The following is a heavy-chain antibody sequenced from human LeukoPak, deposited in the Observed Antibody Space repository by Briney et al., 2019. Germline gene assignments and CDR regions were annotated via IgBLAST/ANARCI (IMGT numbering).Heavy chain of an antibody. Sequence: ASVKVSCKASVYTFTGYYMHWVRQAPGQGLEWMGWINPNSGGRNYAQKFQGRVTMTRHTSISTAYMELSSLSSDDTAVYYCARGIVVVSAIVNWFDPWGQGTLGTVS. D-gene: IGHD2-21*02. CDR3: ARGIVVVSAIVNWFDP. J-gene: IGHJ5*02. CDR1: VYTFTGYY. V-gene: IGHV1-2*02. CDR2: INPNSGGR.